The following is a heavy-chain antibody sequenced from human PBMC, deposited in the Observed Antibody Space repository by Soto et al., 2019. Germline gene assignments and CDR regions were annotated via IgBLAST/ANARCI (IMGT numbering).Heavy chain of an antibody. CDR1: GGSISSYY. CDR2: IYYTGST. CDR3: AKGGGTSSTSDWYFEL. V-gene: IGHV4-59*01. D-gene: IGHD6-6*01. J-gene: IGHJ2*01. Sequence: QVQLQESGPGLVKPSETLSLTCTVSGGSISSYYWSWIRQPPGEGLEWIGYIYYTGSTNYNPSLTRRVTISVDTSKKQFSLKLSSVTAADTAVYYCAKGGGTSSTSDWYFELWGRGALVTVSS.